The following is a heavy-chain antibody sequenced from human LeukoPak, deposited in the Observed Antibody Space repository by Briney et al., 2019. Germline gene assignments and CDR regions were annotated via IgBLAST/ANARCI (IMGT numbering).Heavy chain of an antibody. Sequence: GGSLRLSCTASGFTVSSNYMSWVRQAPGKGLEWVSVIYSGGSTYYADSVKGRFTISRDNSKNTLYLQMNSLRAEDTAVYYCAKVAKLPSITMIRGVRVHYYMDVWGKGTTVTISS. V-gene: IGHV3-66*02. CDR1: GFTVSSNY. J-gene: IGHJ6*03. CDR2: IYSGGST. D-gene: IGHD3-10*01. CDR3: AKVAKLPSITMIRGVRVHYYMDV.